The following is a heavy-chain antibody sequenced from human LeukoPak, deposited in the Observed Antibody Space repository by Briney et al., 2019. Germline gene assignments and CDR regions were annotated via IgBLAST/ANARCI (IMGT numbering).Heavy chain of an antibody. V-gene: IGHV4-59*01. J-gene: IGHJ4*02. CDR3: ARTTRARLHDY. CDR1: GATFSIEY. CDR2: IYERGTT. D-gene: IGHD1-1*01. Sequence: SETLCLSCSASGATFSIEYLSWFRQPPGRRLEWIGYIYERGTTDYNPSLNSRVTVSVDTSKNRFSLNLRSVTAADTAVYYCARTTRARLHDYWGPGPLLSVSS.